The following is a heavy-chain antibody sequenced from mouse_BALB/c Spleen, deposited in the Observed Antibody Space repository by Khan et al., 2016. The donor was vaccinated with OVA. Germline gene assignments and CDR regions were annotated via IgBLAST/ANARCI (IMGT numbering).Heavy chain of an antibody. D-gene: IGHD2-1*01. J-gene: IGHJ1*01. V-gene: IGHV5-6-4*01. Sequence: EVELVESGGGLVTPGGSLKLSCAASGFSFSSYTMSWVRRTPEKRLEWVATIRSGRSYPYCPDSVKVRLTSSRENAKNTLLLQMSRRKAEDIGMYYGNRDGNYAHGYLDVWGAGTTVTVSS. CDR1: GFSFSSYT. CDR3: NRDGNYAHGYLDV. CDR2: IRSGRSYP.